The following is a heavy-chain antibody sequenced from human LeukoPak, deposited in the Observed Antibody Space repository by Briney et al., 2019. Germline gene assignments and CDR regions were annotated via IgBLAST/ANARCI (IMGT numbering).Heavy chain of an antibody. CDR1: GFTFSSYS. CDR2: ISSSGGST. CDR3: ARAAQVTGRPNLGGHFDY. V-gene: IGHV3-23*01. Sequence: PGGSLRLSCAASGFTFSSYSMSWVRQPPGKGLEWVSTISSSGGSTFYAESVKGRFTISRDNNENTLYLQMNSLRVEDTAVYYCARAAQVTGRPNLGGHFDYWGQGTLVTVSS. D-gene: IGHD6-6*01. J-gene: IGHJ4*02.